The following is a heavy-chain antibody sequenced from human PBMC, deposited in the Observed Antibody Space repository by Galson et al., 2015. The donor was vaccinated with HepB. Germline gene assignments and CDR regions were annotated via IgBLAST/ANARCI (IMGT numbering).Heavy chain of an antibody. D-gene: IGHD3-16*01. J-gene: IGHJ5*01. CDR3: AKGYGLFDS. CDR1: GFAFDSHA. Sequence: SLRLSCAASGFAFDSHAMSWVRQAPGRGLEWILGITGKGDSTFYADSVKGRFTVSRDNSNNMFYLQMNSLRAEDAGLYFCAKGYGLFDSWGQGILVTVSS. CDR2: ITGKGDST. V-gene: IGHV3-23*01.